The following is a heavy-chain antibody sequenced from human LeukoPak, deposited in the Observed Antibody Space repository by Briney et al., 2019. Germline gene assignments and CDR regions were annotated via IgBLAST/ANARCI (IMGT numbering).Heavy chain of an antibody. V-gene: IGHV4-59*01. Sequence: PSETLSLTCAVSNDSIKDYYWNWIRQPPGKGLEWTGFVSNSGSTNYNPSLKSRVTISIDTSKRRFSLRLTSVTAADTAVYYCARYEVGSSWAQAFDVWGQGTMVTVSS. CDR2: VSNSGST. CDR3: ARYEVGSSWAQAFDV. J-gene: IGHJ3*01. D-gene: IGHD6-13*01. CDR1: NDSIKDYY.